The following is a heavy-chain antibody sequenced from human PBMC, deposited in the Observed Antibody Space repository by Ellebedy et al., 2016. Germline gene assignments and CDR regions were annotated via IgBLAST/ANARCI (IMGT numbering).Heavy chain of an antibody. J-gene: IGHJ6*02. CDR1: GGSISSNNW. CDR3: ARERYGDYDYYYYGMDV. D-gene: IGHD4-17*01. CDR2: INHSGST. Sequence: SETLSLTCAVSGGSISSNNWWGWVRQPPGKGLEWIGEINHSGSTNYNPSLKSRVTISVDTSKNQFSLKLSSVTAADTAVYYCARERYGDYDYYYYGMDVWGQGTTVTVSS. V-gene: IGHV4-4*02.